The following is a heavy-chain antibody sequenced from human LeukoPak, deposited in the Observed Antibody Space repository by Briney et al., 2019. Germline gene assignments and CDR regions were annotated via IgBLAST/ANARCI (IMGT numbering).Heavy chain of an antibody. J-gene: IGHJ4*02. CDR1: GGSISSYY. V-gene: IGHV4-59*12. D-gene: IGHD4-17*01. CDR2: IYYSGST. CDR3: ARFGYGDYYFDY. Sequence: SETLCLTCTVSGGSISSYYWSWIRQPPGKGLEWIGYIYYSGSTNYNPSLKSRVTISVDTSKNQFSLKLSSVTAADTAVYYCARFGYGDYYFDYWGQGTLVTVSS.